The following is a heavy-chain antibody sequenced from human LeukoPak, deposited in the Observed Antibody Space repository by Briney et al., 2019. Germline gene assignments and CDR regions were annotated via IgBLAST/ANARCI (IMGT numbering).Heavy chain of an antibody. CDR1: GFTFSSYG. J-gene: IGHJ4*02. CDR3: AKDYSIAVAVN. D-gene: IGHD6-19*01. V-gene: IGHV3-30*18. Sequence: GGSLRLSCAASGFTFSSYGMHWVRQAPGKGLEWVAVISYDGSNKYYADSVKGRFTISRDNSKNTLYLQMNSLRAEDTAVYYCAKDYSIAVAVNWGQGTLVTVSS. CDR2: ISYDGSNK.